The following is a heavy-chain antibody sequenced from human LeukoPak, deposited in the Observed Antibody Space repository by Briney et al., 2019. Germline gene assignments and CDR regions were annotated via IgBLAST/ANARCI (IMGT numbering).Heavy chain of an antibody. D-gene: IGHD4-11*01. CDR3: ARVRLQHNWFDP. J-gene: IGHJ5*02. CDR1: GSTFTSYD. V-gene: IGHV1-8*03. Sequence: ASVKVSCKASGSTFTSYDINWVRQATGQGLEWMGWMNPNSGNTGYAQKFQGRVTITRNTSISTAYMELSSLRSEDTAVYYCARVRLQHNWFDPWGQGTLVTVSS. CDR2: MNPNSGNT.